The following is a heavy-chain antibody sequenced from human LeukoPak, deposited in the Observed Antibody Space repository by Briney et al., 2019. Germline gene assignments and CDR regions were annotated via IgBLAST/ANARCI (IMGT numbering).Heavy chain of an antibody. CDR3: ARDLGERRRGEEWLLPRFRY. D-gene: IGHD3-3*01. V-gene: IGHV1-18*01. J-gene: IGHJ4*02. CDR1: GYTFTSYG. CDR2: ISAYNGNT. Sequence: GASVKVSCKASGYTFTSYGISWVRQAPGQGLEWMGWISAYNGNTNYAQKLQGRVTMTTDTSTSTAYMELRNLRSDATAVYYCARDLGERRRGEEWLLPRFRYWGQGTLVTVSS.